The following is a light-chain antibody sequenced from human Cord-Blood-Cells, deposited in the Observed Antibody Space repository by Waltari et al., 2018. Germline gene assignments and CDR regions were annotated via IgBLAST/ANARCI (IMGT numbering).Light chain of an antibody. V-gene: IGLV2-23*01. CDR2: EGS. CDR3: CSYAGSSTVV. CDR1: SSDVGSYNF. Sequence: QSALTQPASVSGSPGQSTTIPCTGTSSDVGSYNFVSWYQQQPGKAPKLMIYEGSKRPSGVANRFSGSRSGNTASLTISGLQAEDEADYYCCSYAGSSTVVFGGGTKLTVL. J-gene: IGLJ2*01.